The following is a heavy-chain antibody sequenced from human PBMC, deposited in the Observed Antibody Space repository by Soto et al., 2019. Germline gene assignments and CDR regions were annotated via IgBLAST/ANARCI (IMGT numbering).Heavy chain of an antibody. CDR1: GGTFSSYA. V-gene: IGHV1-69*13. J-gene: IGHJ5*02. Sequence: ASVKVSCKASGGTFSSYAISWVRQAPGQGLEWMGGIIPIFGTADYAQKFQGRVTITADESTSTAYMELSSLRSEDTAVYYCARGRYCGCDCFSNLFAPWAQGTLVTVSS. D-gene: IGHD2-21*02. CDR2: IIPIFGTA. CDR3: ARGRYCGCDCFSNLFAP.